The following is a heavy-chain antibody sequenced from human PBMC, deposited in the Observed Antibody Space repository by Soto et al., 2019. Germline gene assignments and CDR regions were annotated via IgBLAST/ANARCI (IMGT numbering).Heavy chain of an antibody. Sequence: VASVKVSCKASGGTFSSYTISWVRQAPGQGLEWMGRIIPILGIANYAQKFQGRVTITADKSTSTAYMELSSLRSEDTAVYYCARGDITGTTWDYHYYYMDVWGKGTTVTVSS. CDR2: IIPILGIA. J-gene: IGHJ6*03. V-gene: IGHV1-69*02. CDR1: GGTFSSYT. D-gene: IGHD1-7*01. CDR3: ARGDITGTTWDYHYYYMDV.